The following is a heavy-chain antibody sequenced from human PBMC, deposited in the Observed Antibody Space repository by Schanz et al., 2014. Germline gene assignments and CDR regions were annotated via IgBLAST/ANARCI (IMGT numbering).Heavy chain of an antibody. CDR2: ISGSGGST. CDR3: ASPSGYSDYGTYFDF. V-gene: IGHV3-23*04. D-gene: IGHD5-12*01. CDR1: GFTFSSYA. Sequence: EVQLVESGGGLVKPGGSLRLSCAASGFTFSSYAMSWVRQAPGKGLEWVSGISGSGGSTYYADSVKGRFTISRDNAKNTRYLQMNSLRTEDTAVYYCASPSGYSDYGTYFDFWGQGTLVTVSS. J-gene: IGHJ4*02.